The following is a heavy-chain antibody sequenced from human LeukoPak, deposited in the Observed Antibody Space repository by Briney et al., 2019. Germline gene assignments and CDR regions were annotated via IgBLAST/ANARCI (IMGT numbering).Heavy chain of an antibody. V-gene: IGHV4-34*01. CDR2: INHSGST. Sequence: PSETLSLTCAVYGGSFSGYYWSWIRQPPGKGLEWIGEINHSGSTNYNPSLKSRVTISVDTSKNQFSLKLSSVTAADTAVYYCASSTAQEYYDSSGYYKYYFDYWGQGTLVTVSS. CDR1: GGSFSGYY. J-gene: IGHJ4*02. D-gene: IGHD3-22*01. CDR3: ASSTAQEYYDSSGYYKYYFDY.